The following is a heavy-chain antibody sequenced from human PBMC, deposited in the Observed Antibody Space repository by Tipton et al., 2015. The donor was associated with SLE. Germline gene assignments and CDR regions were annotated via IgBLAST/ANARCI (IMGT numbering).Heavy chain of an antibody. CDR1: GGSISSDDYY. CDR2: MSYSGST. J-gene: IGHJ4*02. CDR3: AREDRYSDWLMPDL. V-gene: IGHV4-31*03. Sequence: TLSLTCTVSGGSISSDDYYWTWIRQHPGKGLEWIGHMSYSGSTYYNPSLKSRITISVDTSKNQFSLKLSSVTAADTAVYYCAREDRYSDWLMPDLWGQGTLVTVSS. D-gene: IGHD3-9*01.